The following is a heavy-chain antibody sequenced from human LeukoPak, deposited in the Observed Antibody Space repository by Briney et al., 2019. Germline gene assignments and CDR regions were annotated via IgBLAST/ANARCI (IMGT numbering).Heavy chain of an antibody. V-gene: IGHV4-38-2*02. CDR2: ISHSGST. J-gene: IGHJ4*02. D-gene: IGHD6-13*01. Sequence: PSETLSLTCYISSHSITSGYYWGWIRQPPGKGLEWIGGISHSGSTYYNPSLKSRVTISVDTSKNQFSLRLNSVTAADTAVYYCARESSSQAYFDYWGRGSLSPSPQ. CDR3: ARESSSQAYFDY. CDR1: SHSITSGYY.